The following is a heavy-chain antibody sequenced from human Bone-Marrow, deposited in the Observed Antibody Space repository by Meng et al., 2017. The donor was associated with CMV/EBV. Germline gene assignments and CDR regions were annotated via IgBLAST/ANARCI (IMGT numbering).Heavy chain of an antibody. D-gene: IGHD2-8*01. Sequence: SEPLSLTCTVSGDSISTYYWSWIRQPPGKGLEWIGYIYYSGGTDYNPSLKSRVTISVDTSKNQFSLKLSSVTAADTAVYYCTTAHCTNGVCYSDGPLDYWGQGTLVTVSS. CDR1: GDSISTYY. J-gene: IGHJ4*02. CDR3: TTAHCTNGVCYSDGPLDY. V-gene: IGHV4-59*08. CDR2: IYYSGGT.